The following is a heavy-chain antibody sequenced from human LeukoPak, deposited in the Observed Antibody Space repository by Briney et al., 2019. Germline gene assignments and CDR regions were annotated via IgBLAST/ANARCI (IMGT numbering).Heavy chain of an antibody. CDR2: IYSGGST. J-gene: IGHJ3*02. Sequence: GGSLRLSCAASGFTVSSNYMSWVRRAPGKGLEWVSVIYSGGSTYYADSVKGRFTISRHNSKNTLYLQMNSLRAEDTAVYYCARDLGAYSGSYPDAFDIWGQGTMVTVSS. CDR1: GFTVSSNY. CDR3: ARDLGAYSGSYPDAFDI. D-gene: IGHD1-26*01. V-gene: IGHV3-53*04.